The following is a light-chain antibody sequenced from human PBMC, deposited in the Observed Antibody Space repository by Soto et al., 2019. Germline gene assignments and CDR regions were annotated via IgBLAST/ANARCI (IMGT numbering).Light chain of an antibody. V-gene: IGKV3-20*01. J-gene: IGKJ2*01. CDR3: QQYGSSPQDT. CDR2: GAS. CDR1: QSVSSSY. Sequence: IVLTQSPGTLSLSPGERATLSCRASQSVSSSYLAWYQQNPGQAPRLLIYGASSRATGIPDRFSGSGSGTDFTLTISRLEPEDFAVYYCQQYGSSPQDTFGQGTKLEIK.